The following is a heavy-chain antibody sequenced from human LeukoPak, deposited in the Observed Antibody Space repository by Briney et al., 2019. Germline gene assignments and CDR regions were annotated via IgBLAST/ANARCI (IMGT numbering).Heavy chain of an antibody. D-gene: IGHD1-26*01. CDR1: GFRISDYW. J-gene: IGHJ4*02. CDR3: VRDTGGSGSYPDY. CDR2: IRQDGRDK. Sequence: GGSLRLSCAASGFRISDYWMTWVRQAPGKALEWVANIRQDGRDKYYWDSVKGRFTISRDNAKDSVYLQMNSLRAEDTAIYYCVRDTGGSGSYPDYWGQGTPVTVSS. V-gene: IGHV3-7*01.